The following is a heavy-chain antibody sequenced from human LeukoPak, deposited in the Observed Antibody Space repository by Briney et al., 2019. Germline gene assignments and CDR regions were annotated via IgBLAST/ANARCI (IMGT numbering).Heavy chain of an antibody. CDR1: GYTFTGYY. CDR2: SNPNSGGT. Sequence: VGSVKVSCKASGYTFTGYYMHWVRQAPGQGLEWMGCSNPNSGGTNYAQKIQGRVTMTMDTSISTAYMELSRVRSDDTAVYYCARESARGPRGFDYWGQGTLVTVSS. V-gene: IGHV1-2*02. CDR3: ARESARGPRGFDY. J-gene: IGHJ4*02.